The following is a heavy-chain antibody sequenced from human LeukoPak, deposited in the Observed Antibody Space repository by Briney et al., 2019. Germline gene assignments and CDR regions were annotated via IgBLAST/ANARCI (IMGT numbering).Heavy chain of an antibody. CDR2: ISYDGSNK. D-gene: IGHD2-15*01. Sequence: GGSLRLSCAASGFTFSSYGMHWVRQAPGKGLEWVAGISYDGSNKYYADSVKGRFTISRDNSKNTLYLQMNSLRAEDTAVYYCAKPTGEDCSGGSCCFPSYYYGMDVWGQGTTVTVSS. CDR3: AKPTGEDCSGGSCCFPSYYYGMDV. J-gene: IGHJ6*02. CDR1: GFTFSSYG. V-gene: IGHV3-30*18.